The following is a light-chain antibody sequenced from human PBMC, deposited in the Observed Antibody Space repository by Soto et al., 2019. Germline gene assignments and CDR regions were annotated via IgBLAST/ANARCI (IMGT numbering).Light chain of an antibody. J-gene: IGLJ1*01. CDR1: SSNIGAGYD. CDR3: QSYDSSLSGSNV. CDR2: GNS. V-gene: IGLV1-40*01. Sequence: VLTQPPSVSGAPGQRVTISCTGSSSNIGAGYDVHWYQQLPGTAPRLLTYGNSKRPSGVPDRFSGSRSGTSASLAITGLHAEDEADYYCQSYDSSLSGSNVFGTGTKVTVL.